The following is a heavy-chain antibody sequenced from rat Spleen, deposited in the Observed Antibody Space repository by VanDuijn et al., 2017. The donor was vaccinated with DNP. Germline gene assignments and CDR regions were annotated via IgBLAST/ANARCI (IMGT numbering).Heavy chain of an antibody. V-gene: IGHV3-3*01. D-gene: IGHD1-6*01. CDR2: INNVGNT. J-gene: IGHJ3*01. CDR1: GYSITSDYR. Sequence: EVRLQESGPGLVKPSQSLSLTCSVTGYSITSDYRWTWIRKFPGNKLEWMGYINNVGNTDYNPSLKSRISITRDTSKNQFFLQLNSVTSEDTATYYCASPLMYTPDWFAYWGQGALVTVSS. CDR3: ASPLMYTPDWFAY.